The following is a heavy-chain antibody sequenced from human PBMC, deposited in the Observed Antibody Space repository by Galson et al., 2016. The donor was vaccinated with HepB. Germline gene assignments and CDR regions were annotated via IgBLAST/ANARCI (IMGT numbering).Heavy chain of an antibody. V-gene: IGHV3-74*01. CDR3: ARENGDYLFIDY. D-gene: IGHD4-17*01. Sequence: SLRLSCAGSGFTFSNHYMHWVRQAPGKGLVWVSRINSDGSNANYADSVKGRFTISRDNARSTLYLHVNSLRAEDAAVYYCARENGDYLFIDYWGQGTLVTVSS. CDR2: INSDGSNA. J-gene: IGHJ4*02. CDR1: GFTFSNHY.